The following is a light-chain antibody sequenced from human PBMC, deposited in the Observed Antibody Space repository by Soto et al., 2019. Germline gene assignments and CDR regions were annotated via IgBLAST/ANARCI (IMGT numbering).Light chain of an antibody. Sequence: DIQMTQSPSSLSASVGDRVTITCRASQSVSRYVNWYQQKPGKAPKFLIYAATSLQSGVPSRFSGSGSGTDFTLTISSLQPEDFATYYCQQSFSTPRTFGQGTRVEIK. J-gene: IGKJ1*01. V-gene: IGKV1-39*01. CDR3: QQSFSTPRT. CDR1: QSVSRY. CDR2: AAT.